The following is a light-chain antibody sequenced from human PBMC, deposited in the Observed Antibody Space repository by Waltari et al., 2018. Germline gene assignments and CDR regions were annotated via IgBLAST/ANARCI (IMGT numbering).Light chain of an antibody. J-gene: IGLJ3*02. CDR3: STWDYSLSIWV. CDR2: GNS. Sequence: QSALTQEASVSGTVGQKVTLSCTGNSHNIGSPAVGWYQPISHGAPKTVMFGNSLPSGIPDRFSGSKSGTTDSLTISGLQPEDEADYYCSTWDYSLSIWVFGGGTKLTVL. CDR1: SHNIGSPA. V-gene: IGLV1-44*01.